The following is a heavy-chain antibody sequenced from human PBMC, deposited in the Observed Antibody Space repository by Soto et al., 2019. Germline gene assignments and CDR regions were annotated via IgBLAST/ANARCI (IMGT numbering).Heavy chain of an antibody. J-gene: IGHJ5*02. D-gene: IGHD3-16*01. Sequence: EVQLVESGGGLVKPGGSLRLSCAASGFTFNTYDMNWVRQAPGKGLEWVSSLTTSSAYIYYADSLKGRITIARDNAKNSLFLQRNSPRAEDTAVYYCVRSGIAGLRRHSWFDTWGQGTLVTVSS. CDR3: VRSGIAGLRRHSWFDT. V-gene: IGHV3-21*01. CDR2: LTTSSAYI. CDR1: GFTFNTYD.